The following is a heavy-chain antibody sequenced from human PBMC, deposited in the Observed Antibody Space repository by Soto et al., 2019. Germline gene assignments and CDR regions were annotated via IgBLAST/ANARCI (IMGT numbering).Heavy chain of an antibody. CDR2: ISHTGRT. CDR3: ARAVAPYLGTRFDP. CDR1: GGSISSGSWYT. J-gene: IGHJ5*02. Sequence: SETLSLTCAVPGGSISSGSWYTWSWIRQPPGKGLEWIGSISHTGRTSYNPSLKGRVTMSVDKSKNQFSLKLSSVTAADMAVYYCARAVAPYLGTRFDPWGQGSLVTVSS. D-gene: IGHD3-16*01. V-gene: IGHV4-30-2*01.